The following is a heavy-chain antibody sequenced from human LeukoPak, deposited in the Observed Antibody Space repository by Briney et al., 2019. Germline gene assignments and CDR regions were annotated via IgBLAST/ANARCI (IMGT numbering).Heavy chain of an antibody. CDR3: ARDDLADGNGFDI. Sequence: GGSLRLSCAASGFTFGSYGFHWVRQAPGKGLEWVAIIFYDGSQKLYADSVKGRFTISRDISKNTLYLQMNSLRVEDTAVYYCARDDLADGNGFDIWGQGTMVTVSP. CDR2: IFYDGSQK. J-gene: IGHJ3*02. D-gene: IGHD6-19*01. CDR1: GFTFGSYG. V-gene: IGHV3-33*01.